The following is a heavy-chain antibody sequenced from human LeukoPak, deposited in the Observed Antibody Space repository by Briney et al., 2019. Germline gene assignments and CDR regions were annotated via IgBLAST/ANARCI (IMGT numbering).Heavy chain of an antibody. CDR3: ARVEKTTFYYYMDV. D-gene: IGHD2/OR15-2a*01. V-gene: IGHV4-61*02. Sequence: SETLSLTCNVSGGSIRSGTYYWSWIRQPAGKGLEWIGRIYTSGSTDYNPSLKSRVTISVDTSKNQFSLNLSSVTAADTAVYYCARVEKTTFYYYMDVWGGGTTVTVSS. CDR2: IYTSGST. CDR1: GGSIRSGTYY. J-gene: IGHJ6*03.